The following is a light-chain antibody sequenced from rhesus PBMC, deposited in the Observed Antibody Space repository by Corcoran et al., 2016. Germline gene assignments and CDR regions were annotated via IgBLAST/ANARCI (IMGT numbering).Light chain of an antibody. CDR2: KVS. V-gene: IGKV2-62*02. Sequence: DVVMTQSPLSLPITPGQPASISCRSSQSLVHSDGNTYLSWYQQKPGQPQRLMIYKVSNRYSGVPDRFSGSGAGTDFTLKISGVEAEVFGVYYGGQGTQVPPFTFGPGPKLDFK. J-gene: IGKJ3*01. CDR3: GQGTQVPPFT. CDR1: QSLVHSDGNTY.